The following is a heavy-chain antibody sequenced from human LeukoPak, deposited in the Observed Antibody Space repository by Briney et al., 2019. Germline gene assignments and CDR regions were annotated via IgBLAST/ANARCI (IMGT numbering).Heavy chain of an antibody. CDR3: ARGQYDFWSGYSRGDWFDP. CDR2: INHSGST. J-gene: IGHJ5*02. V-gene: IGHV4-34*01. CDR1: GGSFSGYY. D-gene: IGHD3-3*01. Sequence: SETLSLTCAVYGGSFSGYYWSWIRQPPGKGLEWIGEINHSGSTNYNPSLKSRVTISVDTSKNQFSLKLSSVTAADTAVYDCARGQYDFWSGYSRGDWFDPWGQGTLVTVSS.